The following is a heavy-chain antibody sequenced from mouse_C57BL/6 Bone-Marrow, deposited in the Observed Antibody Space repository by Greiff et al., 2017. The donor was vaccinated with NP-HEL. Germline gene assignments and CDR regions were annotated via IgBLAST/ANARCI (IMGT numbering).Heavy chain of an antibody. Sequence: VQLQQSGAELVRPGASVKLSCTASGFNINDDYMHWVKQRPEQGLEWIGWIDPENGDTEYASKFQGKATITADTSSNTAYLQLSSLTSEDTAVYYCTMAPFFDYWGQGTTLTVSS. CDR3: TMAPFFDY. CDR2: IDPENGDT. V-gene: IGHV14-4*01. J-gene: IGHJ2*01. CDR1: GFNINDDY.